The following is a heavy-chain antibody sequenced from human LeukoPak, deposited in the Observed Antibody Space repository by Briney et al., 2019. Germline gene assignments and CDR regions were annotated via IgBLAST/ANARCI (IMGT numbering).Heavy chain of an antibody. CDR2: ISSSSSYI. Sequence: GGSLRLSCAASGFTFSSYSMNWVRQAPGKGLEWVSSISSSSSYIYYADSVKGRFTISRDNAKNTLYLQMNSLRAEDTAVYYCARAIFGVVIVAFDIWGQGTMVTVSS. D-gene: IGHD3-3*01. V-gene: IGHV3-21*01. CDR1: GFTFSSYS. CDR3: ARAIFGVVIVAFDI. J-gene: IGHJ3*02.